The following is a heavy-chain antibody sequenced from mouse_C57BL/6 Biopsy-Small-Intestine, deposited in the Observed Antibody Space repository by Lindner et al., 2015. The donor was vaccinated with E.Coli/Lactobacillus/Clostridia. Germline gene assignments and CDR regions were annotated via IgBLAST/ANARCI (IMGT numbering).Heavy chain of an antibody. CDR3: TTSYAY. Sequence: VQLQESGAELVKPGASVKLSCTASGFNIKDYYMHWMKQRTEQGLEWIGRIDPEDGETKYAPKFQGKATISADTSSNTAYLQLSSLTSEDTAVYYCTTSYAYWGQGTLVTVSA. CDR1: GFNIKDYY. J-gene: IGHJ3*01. CDR2: IDPEDGET. V-gene: IGHV14-2*01.